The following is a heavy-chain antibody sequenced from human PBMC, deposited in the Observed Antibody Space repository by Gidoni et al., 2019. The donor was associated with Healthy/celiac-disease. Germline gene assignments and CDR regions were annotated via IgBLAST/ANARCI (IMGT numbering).Heavy chain of an antibody. J-gene: IGHJ5*02. V-gene: IGHV3-53*02. CDR3: AREGYGDQNWFDP. CDR2: IYSGGST. Sequence: ELQLVATGGGLLQPGGSLRLSCAASGFTVSSNYLSRVRQAPGKGLGWVSVIYSGGSTYYADSVKGRFTISRDNSKNTLYLQMNSLRAEDTAVYYCAREGYGDQNWFDPWGQGTLVTVSS. D-gene: IGHD4-17*01. CDR1: GFTVSSNY.